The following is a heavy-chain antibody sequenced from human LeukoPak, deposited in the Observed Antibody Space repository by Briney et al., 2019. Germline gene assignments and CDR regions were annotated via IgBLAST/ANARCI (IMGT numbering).Heavy chain of an antibody. CDR3: ARHENLGYCSGDSCFADAFDI. J-gene: IGHJ3*02. V-gene: IGHV5-51*01. CDR2: IYPGDSET. D-gene: IGHD2-15*01. Sequence: GESLKISCKGSGYSFTNFWIAWVRQMPGKGLEWMGVIYPGDSETRYSPSFQGQVTISVDKSITTAYLQWSSLKASDTAMYYCARHENLGYCSGDSCFADAFDIWGQGTMVTVSP. CDR1: GYSFTNFW.